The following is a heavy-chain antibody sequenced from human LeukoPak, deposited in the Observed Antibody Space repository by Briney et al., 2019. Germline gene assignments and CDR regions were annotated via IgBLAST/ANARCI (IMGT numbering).Heavy chain of an antibody. CDR2: IKGDGSYK. Sequence: GGSLRLSCAASGFTLSNYWMSWVRQAPGKGLEWVANIKGDGSYKYYVDSVKGRFTISRDNAKSSVYLQMSTLRAEDTAVYYCATSADSSGNDWGQGTLVTVSS. CDR3: ATSADSSGND. CDR1: GFTLSNYW. D-gene: IGHD3-22*01. V-gene: IGHV3-7*03. J-gene: IGHJ4*02.